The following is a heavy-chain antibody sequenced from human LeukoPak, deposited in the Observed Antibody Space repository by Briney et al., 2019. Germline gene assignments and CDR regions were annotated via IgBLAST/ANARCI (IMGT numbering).Heavy chain of an antibody. J-gene: IGHJ4*02. V-gene: IGHV1-8*01. CDR3: ARGGQYSGYAGDIDY. D-gene: IGHD5-12*01. CDR1: GYTFTSYD. Sequence: GASVKVSCKASGYTFTSYDIYWVRQATGQGLEWMGWMNPNSGNTGYAQKFQGGVTMTRNTSISTAYMELSSLRSEDTAVYYCARGGQYSGYAGDIDYWGQGTLVTVSS. CDR2: MNPNSGNT.